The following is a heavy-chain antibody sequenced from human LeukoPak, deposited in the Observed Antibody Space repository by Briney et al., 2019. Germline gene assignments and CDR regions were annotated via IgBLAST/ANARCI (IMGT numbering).Heavy chain of an antibody. D-gene: IGHD3-3*01. J-gene: IGHJ4*02. CDR2: ISYDGSNK. V-gene: IGHV3-30*18. CDR3: AKDYRPHDFWSGLVDY. Sequence: GGSLRLSCAASGFTFSSYGMHWVRQAPGKGLEWVTLISYDGSNKYYADSVKGRFTISRDNSKNTLYLQMNSLRAEDTAVYYCAKDYRPHDFWSGLVDYWGQGTLVTVSS. CDR1: GFTFSSYG.